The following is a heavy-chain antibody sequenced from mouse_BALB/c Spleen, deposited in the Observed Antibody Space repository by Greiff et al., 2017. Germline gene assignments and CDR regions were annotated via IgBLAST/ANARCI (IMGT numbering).Heavy chain of an antibody. J-gene: IGHJ4*01. V-gene: IGHV2-9*02. CDR3: ARGGLDAMDY. CDR2: IWAGGNP. Sequence: QVQLQQSGPGLVAPSQSLSITCPVSGFSLTSYGVHWVRQPPGKGLEWLGVIWAGGNPNSNSALMSRLSISKDNSKSQVFLKMNSLHTDDTAMYYCARGGLDAMDYWGKGTSGTVSS. D-gene: IGHD2-2*01. CDR1: GFSLTSYG.